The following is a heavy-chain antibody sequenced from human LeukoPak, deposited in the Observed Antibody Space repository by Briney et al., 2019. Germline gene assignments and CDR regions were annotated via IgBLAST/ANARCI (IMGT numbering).Heavy chain of an antibody. D-gene: IGHD3-10*01. J-gene: IGHJ4*02. V-gene: IGHV3-7*01. CDR2: IKQDGSEK. CDR1: GFTFSSYA. CDR3: SSMVRGVAAD. Sequence: PGGTLRLSCAASGFTFSSYAMSWVRQAPGKGLEWVANIKQDGSEKYYVDSVKGRFTISRDNAKNSLYLQMNSLRAEDTAVYYCSSMVRGVAADWGQGTLVTVSS.